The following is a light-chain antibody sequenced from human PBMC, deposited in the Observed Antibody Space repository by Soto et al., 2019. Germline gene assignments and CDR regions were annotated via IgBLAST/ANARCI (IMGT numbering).Light chain of an antibody. Sequence: QSVLTQPASVSGSPGQSITISCTGTSSDVGGYNYVSWYQQHTGKAPKLMIYDVSDRPSGVSNRFSASKSGNTASLTISGLQAEDGADYYCCSYTSSSTPWVFGTGTKVTVL. V-gene: IGLV2-14*03. CDR2: DVS. CDR3: CSYTSSSTPWV. J-gene: IGLJ1*01. CDR1: SSDVGGYNY.